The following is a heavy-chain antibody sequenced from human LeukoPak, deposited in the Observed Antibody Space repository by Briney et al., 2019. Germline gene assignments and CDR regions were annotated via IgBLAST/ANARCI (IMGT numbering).Heavy chain of an antibody. CDR3: ARVLDPYNWFDP. J-gene: IGHJ5*02. CDR1: GGTFSSYA. Sequence: ASVKVSCKASGGTFSSYAISWVRQAPGQGLELMGGIIPIFGTANYAQKFQGRVTITTDESTSTAYMELSSLRSEDTAVYYCARVLDPYNWFDPWGQGTLVTVSS. D-gene: IGHD3/OR15-3a*01. V-gene: IGHV1-69*05. CDR2: IIPIFGTA.